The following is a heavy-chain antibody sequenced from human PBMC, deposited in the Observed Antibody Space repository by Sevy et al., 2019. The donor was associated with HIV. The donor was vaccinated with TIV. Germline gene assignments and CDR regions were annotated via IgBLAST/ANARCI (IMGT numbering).Heavy chain of an antibody. CDR1: GSSISSGGYS. V-gene: IGHV4-30-2*01. CDR2: IYHSGST. D-gene: IGHD3-3*01. CDR3: ARDLYDFWSGYYQPTFDY. J-gene: IGHJ4*02. Sequence: SETLSLTCAVSGSSISSGGYSWSWIRQPPGKGLEWSGYIYHSGSTYYNPSLKSRVTISVDRSKNQFSLKLSSVTAADTAVYYCARDLYDFWSGYYQPTFDYWGQGTLVTVSS.